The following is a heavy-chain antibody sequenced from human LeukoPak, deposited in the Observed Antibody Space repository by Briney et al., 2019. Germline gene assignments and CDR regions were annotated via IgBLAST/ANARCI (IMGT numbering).Heavy chain of an antibody. J-gene: IGHJ6*03. V-gene: IGHV3-21*01. Sequence: PGGSLRLSCAASGFTFSSYSMNWVRQAPGKGLEWVSSISSSSSYIYYADSVKGRFTISRDNAKNSLYLQMNSLRAEDTAVYYCARLRREGYCSSTSCSYYYYMDVWGKGTTVTVPS. D-gene: IGHD2-2*01. CDR3: ARLRREGYCSSTSCSYYYYMDV. CDR2: ISSSSSYI. CDR1: GFTFSSYS.